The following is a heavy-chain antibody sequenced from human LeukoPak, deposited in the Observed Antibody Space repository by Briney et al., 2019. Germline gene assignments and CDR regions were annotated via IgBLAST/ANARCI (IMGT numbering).Heavy chain of an antibody. D-gene: IGHD1-1*01. CDR3: ARDRWKAFDC. V-gene: IGHV3-7*01. J-gene: IGHJ4*02. Sequence: PGGSLRLSCAAPGFTFSIYWMSWVRQAPGKGLEWVANIKEDGSEKYYVDSVKGRFTISRDNAKNSLYLQMNRLRVEDTAVYYCARDRWKAFDCWGQGTLVTVSS. CDR1: GFTFSIYW. CDR2: IKEDGSEK.